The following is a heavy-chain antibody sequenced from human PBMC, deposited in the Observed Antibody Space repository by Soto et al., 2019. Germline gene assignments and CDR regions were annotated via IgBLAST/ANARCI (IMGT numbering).Heavy chain of an antibody. J-gene: IGHJ3*02. V-gene: IGHV4-30-4*08. CDR1: GGSLSSGDSY. CDR2: ISNSGST. CDR3: ASYYDSRGYYYAFDI. D-gene: IGHD3-22*01. Sequence: SETLPLTCSVSGGSLSSGDSYWSWILQSPGKGLEWIGYISNSGSTDYSPSLRSRVTISLDTSKNQFSLNLNYVTAADTAVYYCASYYDSRGYYYAFDIWGQGTKVTVSS.